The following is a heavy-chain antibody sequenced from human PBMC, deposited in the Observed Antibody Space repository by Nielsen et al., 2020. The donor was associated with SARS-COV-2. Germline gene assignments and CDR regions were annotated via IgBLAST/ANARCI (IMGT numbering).Heavy chain of an antibody. CDR2: INHDGSDS. V-gene: IGHV3-7*03. CDR3: SRGDCSGGSCYSGGWFNP. Sequence: GGSLRLSCAASGFVFTSYTMNWVRQAPGKGLEWLANINHDGSDSFYVDSVKGRFTISRDNAKNSLYLQMNGLRTEDTAVYYCSRGDCSGGSCYSGGWFNPWGQGSLVTVSS. CDR1: GFVFTSYT. D-gene: IGHD2-15*01. J-gene: IGHJ5*02.